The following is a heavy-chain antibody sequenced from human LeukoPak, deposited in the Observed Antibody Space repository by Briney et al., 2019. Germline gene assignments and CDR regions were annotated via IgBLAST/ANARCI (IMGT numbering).Heavy chain of an antibody. CDR1: GGIFSRYA. V-gene: IGHV1-69*05. Sequence: ASVKVSCKASGGIFSRYAISWVRQVPGQGLEWMGGLVPMFRTPNYAQKFQGRVTITTDESTDESTGTAYMELSGLKSEDTAVYYCARNPPGGWFGEFDEDASDIWGQGTMVTVSS. J-gene: IGHJ3*02. D-gene: IGHD3-10*01. CDR2: LVPMFRTP. CDR3: ARNPPGGWFGEFDEDASDI.